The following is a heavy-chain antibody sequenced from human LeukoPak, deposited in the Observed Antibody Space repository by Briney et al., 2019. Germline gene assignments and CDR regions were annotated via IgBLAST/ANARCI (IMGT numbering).Heavy chain of an antibody. V-gene: IGHV1-18*01. CDR3: ARVPLGETGDGLLRGDY. Sequence: GASVKVSCKASGYTFNSYGVSWVRQAPGQGLEWMGWISAYNGNTNYAQKLQGRVTMTTDTSTSTAYMELRSLRSDDTAVYYCARVPLGETGDGLLRGDYWGQGTLVTVSS. CDR2: ISAYNGNT. CDR1: GYTFNSYG. D-gene: IGHD7-27*01. J-gene: IGHJ4*02.